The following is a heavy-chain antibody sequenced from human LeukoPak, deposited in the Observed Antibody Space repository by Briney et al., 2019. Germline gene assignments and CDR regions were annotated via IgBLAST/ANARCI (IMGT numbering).Heavy chain of an antibody. CDR2: INPNSGGT. CDR3: ARVRSWGGYVRGFDY. V-gene: IGHV1-2*02. CDR1: GYTFTGYY. Sequence: ASVKVSCKASGYTFTGYYMHWVRQAPGQGLEWMGWINPNSGGTNYAQKFQGRVTVTRDTSISTAYMELSRLRSDDTAVYYRARVRSWGGYVRGFDYWGQGTLVTVSS. D-gene: IGHD5-12*01. J-gene: IGHJ4*02.